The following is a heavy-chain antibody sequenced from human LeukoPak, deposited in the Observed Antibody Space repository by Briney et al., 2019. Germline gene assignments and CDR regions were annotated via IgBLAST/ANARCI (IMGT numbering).Heavy chain of an antibody. CDR2: IFTTGMT. D-gene: IGHD6-19*01. CDR3: ARAQPGTPVAALLDP. V-gene: IGHV4-4*09. Sequence: SETLSLTCTVSGGSINNYYWSWIRQPPGKGLEWIGYIFTTGMTNYNPSLKSRVTMSIDTSKTQFSLNLSSVTAADTAVYYCARAQPGTPVAALLDPWGQGTLVIVSS. CDR1: GGSINNYY. J-gene: IGHJ5*02.